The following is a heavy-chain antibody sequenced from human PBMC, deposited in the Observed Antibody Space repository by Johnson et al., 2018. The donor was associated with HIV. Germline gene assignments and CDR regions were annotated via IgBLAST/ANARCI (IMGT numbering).Heavy chain of an antibody. CDR3: AWDYYDSSGAFDI. CDR1: GFTFSSYW. J-gene: IGHJ3*02. D-gene: IGHD3-22*01. V-gene: IGHV3-23*04. Sequence: VQLVESGGGVVQPGRSLRLSCAASGFTFSSYWMSWVRQAPGKGLEWVSGINGGSGSTFYADSVKGRFTISRDNSKNTLYLQMNSLRAEDTAVYYCAWDYYDSSGAFDIWGQGTMVTVSS. CDR2: INGGSGST.